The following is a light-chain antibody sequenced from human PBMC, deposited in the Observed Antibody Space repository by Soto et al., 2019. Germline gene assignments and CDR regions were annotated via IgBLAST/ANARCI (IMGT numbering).Light chain of an antibody. J-gene: IGLJ1*01. CDR1: SSNIGSNT. V-gene: IGLV1-44*01. CDR3: SAWDDSLNVNYV. Sequence: QSVLTPPPSASGTPGQRVTISCSGSSSNIGSNTVNWYQQLPGTAPKLLIYSNNQRPSGVPDRFSGSKSGSSAYLAISGLQYEDEADYYCSAWDDSLNVNYVVGTVAKLTVL. CDR2: SNN.